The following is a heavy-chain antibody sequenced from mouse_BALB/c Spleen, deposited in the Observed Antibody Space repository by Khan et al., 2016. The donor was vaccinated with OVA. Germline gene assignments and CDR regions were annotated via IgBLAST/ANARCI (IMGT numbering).Heavy chain of an antibody. CDR3: ARTNWEAYYFDY. CDR1: GYSFTGYT. Sequence: EVQLQQSRPELVKPGDSMKISCKASGYSFTGYTMNWVKQSHGQNLEWIGLINPYNGGDTYNPKFKDKATLTVDKSYSTSYMELLSLTYEDSADCHCARTNWEAYYFDYWGQGTTHTVSP. V-gene: IGHV1-18*01. CDR2: INPYNGGD. J-gene: IGHJ2*01. D-gene: IGHD4-1*01.